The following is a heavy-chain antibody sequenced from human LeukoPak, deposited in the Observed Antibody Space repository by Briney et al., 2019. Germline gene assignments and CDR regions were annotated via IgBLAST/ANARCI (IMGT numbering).Heavy chain of an antibody. D-gene: IGHD6-13*01. CDR3: ARALYSSSWYLDY. CDR1: GGSLSSGDNC. CDR2: IYHGGST. J-gene: IGHJ4*02. Sequence: SETLSLTCAVSGGSLSSGDNCWNWIRQPPGKGLEWIGYIYHGGSTYYNPSLRSRVTISIDTSKNQFSLKLGSVTAADAAVYYCARALYSSSWYLDYWGQGTLVTVSS. V-gene: IGHV4-30-4*01.